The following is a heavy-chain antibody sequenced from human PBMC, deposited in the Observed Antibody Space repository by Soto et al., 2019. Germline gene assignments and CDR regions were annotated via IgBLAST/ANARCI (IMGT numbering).Heavy chain of an antibody. Sequence: SETLSLTCSFSGDSVTSHYLTWIRKSPEKGLEWIGYMHYTGFSHYNPSLKSRLTISVDRSKNQFTLQLTSVSSALTLYLQMNSLRAEDTAVYYCAKASSSGWYFDYWGQGTLVTVSS. V-gene: IGHV4-59*02. J-gene: IGHJ4*02. D-gene: IGHD6-19*01. CDR1: GDSVTSHY. CDR2: MHYTGFS. CDR3: NSLRAEDTAVYYCAKASSSGWYFDY.